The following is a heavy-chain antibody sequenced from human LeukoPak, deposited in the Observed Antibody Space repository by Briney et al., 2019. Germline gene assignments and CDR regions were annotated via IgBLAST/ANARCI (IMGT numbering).Heavy chain of an antibody. CDR1: GFTFSSYA. J-gene: IGHJ4*02. Sequence: PGGSLRLSCAASGFTFSSYAMNWVRQAPGKGLEWVSVISGSGGSTHYADSVKGRFTISRDNSKSPMYLQMSSLRAEDTAVYYCATTIGGYNYGPSFDYWGQGTLVTVSS. CDR3: ATTIGGYNYGPSFDY. V-gene: IGHV3-23*01. CDR2: ISGSGGST. D-gene: IGHD5-18*01.